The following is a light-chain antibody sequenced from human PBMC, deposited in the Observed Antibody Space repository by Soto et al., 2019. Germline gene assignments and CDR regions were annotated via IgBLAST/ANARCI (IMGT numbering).Light chain of an antibody. CDR3: CSYAGRTTPSV. Sequence: QSVLTQPASVSGSPGQSITISCSGTSNEVGSYYHVSWYQHHPGRAPQLIIYEDIKRPSGVSDRFSASMSGNTASLTISGLQADDEADYFCCSYAGRTTPSVFGTGTKVTVL. CDR2: EDI. V-gene: IGLV2-23*01. J-gene: IGLJ1*01. CDR1: SNEVGSYYH.